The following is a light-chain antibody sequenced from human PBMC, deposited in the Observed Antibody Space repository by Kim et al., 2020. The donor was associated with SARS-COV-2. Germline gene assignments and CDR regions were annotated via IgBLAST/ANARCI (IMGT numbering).Light chain of an antibody. CDR2: FAS. Sequence: ASVVDTVALTCRASHGISNDLAGFQQRQAKVRKRLIQFASCWQAGVPSKSSGSRSGTAFSLTMSSLQPEDFAPYYCLQQSTCSPTFGGGAKVEIK. V-gene: IGKV1-17*03. J-gene: IGKJ4*01. CDR1: HGISND. CDR3: LQQSTCSPT.